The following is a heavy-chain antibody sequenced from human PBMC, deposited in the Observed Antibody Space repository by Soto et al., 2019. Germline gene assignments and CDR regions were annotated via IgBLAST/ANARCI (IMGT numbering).Heavy chain of an antibody. D-gene: IGHD1-26*01. V-gene: IGHV1-18*01. CDR1: GYTLTSYG. CDR3: ARGRRGSYTIGPGYYYYYGMDV. CDR2: VSAYNGNT. J-gene: IGHJ6*02. Sequence: ASVKVSCKASGYTLTSYGISWVRQAPGQGLEWMGWVSAYNGNTKYAQSLQGRVTMTTDTFTTTAYMELSSLRSEDTAVYYCARGRRGSYTIGPGYYYYYGMDVWGQGTTVTVSS.